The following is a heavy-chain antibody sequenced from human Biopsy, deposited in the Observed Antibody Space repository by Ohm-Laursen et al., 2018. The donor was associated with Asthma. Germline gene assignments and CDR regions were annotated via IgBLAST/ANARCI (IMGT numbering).Heavy chain of an antibody. CDR3: ARTFHFWSPYHAEHYQL. CDR2: IKHDGTEK. D-gene: IGHD3-3*02. Sequence: GSLGLSCAASGFTFGDHWMSWVRQVPGKGLEWVANIKHDGTEKNHVDSLKGRFTISRDNAKNSLYLQMTSLRAEDTAVYYCARTFHFWSPYHAEHYQLWGQGTLVTVPS. V-gene: IGHV3-7*01. CDR1: GFTFGDHW. J-gene: IGHJ1*01.